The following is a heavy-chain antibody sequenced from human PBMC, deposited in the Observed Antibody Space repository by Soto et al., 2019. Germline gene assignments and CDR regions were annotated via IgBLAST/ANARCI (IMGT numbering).Heavy chain of an antibody. CDR2: IDPSDSYT. J-gene: IGHJ3*02. Sequence: GESLKISCKGSGYSFTIYWIGWVRQMPGKGLEWMGRIDPSDSYTNYSPSFQGHVTISADKSISTAYLQWSSLKASDTAMYYCAIQLRSGELNAFDIWGQGTMVTVSS. V-gene: IGHV5-10-1*01. D-gene: IGHD1-26*01. CDR3: AIQLRSGELNAFDI. CDR1: GYSFTIYW.